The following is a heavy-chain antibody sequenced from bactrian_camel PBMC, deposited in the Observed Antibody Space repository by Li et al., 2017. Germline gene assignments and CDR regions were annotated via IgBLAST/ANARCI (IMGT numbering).Heavy chain of an antibody. D-gene: IGHD7*01. CDR3: ATGDVPYY. V-gene: IGHV3-1*01. Sequence: VQLVESGGGLVQPGGSLTLSCVASGFTFDDYSMGWIRQAPGKGLDWVSTISWSGDKTNYADSVKGRFTISRDNAKTTVYLQMNSLKSEDTALYYCATGDVPYYWGQGTQVTVS. CDR1: GFTFDDYS. CDR2: ISWSGDKT. J-gene: IGHJ4*01.